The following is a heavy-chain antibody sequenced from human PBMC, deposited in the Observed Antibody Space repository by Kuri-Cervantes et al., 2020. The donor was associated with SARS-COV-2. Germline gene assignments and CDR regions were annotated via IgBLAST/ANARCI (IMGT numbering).Heavy chain of an antibody. CDR1: GYTFTSYY. Sequence: AAVKVSCKASGYTFTSYYMHWVRQATGQGLEWMGWMNPNSGNAGYAQKFQGRVTITRNTSISTAYMELSSLRSEDTAVYYCARARHSWFDPWGQGTLVTVSS. CDR2: MNPNSGNA. V-gene: IGHV1-8*03. J-gene: IGHJ5*02. CDR3: ARARHSWFDP.